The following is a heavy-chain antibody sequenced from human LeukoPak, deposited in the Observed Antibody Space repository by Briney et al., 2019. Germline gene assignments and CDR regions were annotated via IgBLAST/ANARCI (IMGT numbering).Heavy chain of an antibody. Sequence: ASVKVSCKASGYTFTSYGISWVRQAPGQGREWMGWISAYNGNTNYAQKLQGRVTMTTDTSTSTAYMELRSLRSDDTAVYYCAREKSRVTMIVVVSPDAFDIWGQGTMVTVSS. CDR3: AREKSRVTMIVVVSPDAFDI. CDR1: GYTFTSYG. CDR2: ISAYNGNT. D-gene: IGHD3-22*01. J-gene: IGHJ3*02. V-gene: IGHV1-18*01.